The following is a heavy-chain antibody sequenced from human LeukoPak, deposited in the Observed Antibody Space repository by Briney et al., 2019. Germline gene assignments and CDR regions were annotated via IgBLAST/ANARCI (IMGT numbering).Heavy chain of an antibody. Sequence: GGSLRLSCAASGFTFSSYWMSWVRQAPGKGLEWVANIKQDGSEKYYADSVKGRFTISRDNAKNSLYLQVNSLRVEDTAVYYCARVWDYGGNFGQAFDIWGQGTMVTVSS. CDR1: GFTFSSYW. CDR2: IKQDGSEK. D-gene: IGHD4-23*01. J-gene: IGHJ3*02. V-gene: IGHV3-7*01. CDR3: ARVWDYGGNFGQAFDI.